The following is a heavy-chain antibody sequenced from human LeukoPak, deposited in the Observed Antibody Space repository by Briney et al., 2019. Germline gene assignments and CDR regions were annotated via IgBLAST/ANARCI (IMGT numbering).Heavy chain of an antibody. CDR1: GGSISSGDYY. D-gene: IGHD3-22*01. CDR2: MYYSGSA. CDR3: ARPYYYDSRIDP. J-gene: IGHJ5*02. Sequence: SETLSLTCTVSGGSISSGDYYWSWIRQPPGKGLEWVAYMYYSGSAYYNPSLKGRATISVDTSKNQVSLKLTSVTAADTAVYFCARPYYYDSRIDPWGRGTLVTVSS. V-gene: IGHV4-30-4*01.